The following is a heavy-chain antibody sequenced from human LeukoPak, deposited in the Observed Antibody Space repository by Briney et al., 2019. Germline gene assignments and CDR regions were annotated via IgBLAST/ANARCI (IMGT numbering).Heavy chain of an antibody. CDR2: INHRGST. V-gene: IGHV4-34*01. J-gene: IGHJ4*02. CDR1: GGSISSYY. CDR3: ARGWPSLYDSSGYFGY. Sequence: SETLSLTCTVSGGSISSYYWSWIRQPPGKGLEWIGEINHRGSTYYNPSLKSRVTISVDTSKNQFSLKLSSVTAADTAVYYCARGWPSLYDSSGYFGYWGQGTLVTVSS. D-gene: IGHD3-22*01.